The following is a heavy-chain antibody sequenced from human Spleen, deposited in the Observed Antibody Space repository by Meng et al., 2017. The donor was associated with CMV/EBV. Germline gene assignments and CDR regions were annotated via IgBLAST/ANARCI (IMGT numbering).Heavy chain of an antibody. V-gene: IGHV3-7*01. D-gene: IGHD6-19*01. CDR2: IKENGSGK. Sequence: GESLKISCAASGFTFSRWWMNWVRQGPGKGLEWVANIKENGSGKDYVDSVKGRFTVSRDNAKKSLVLQMNSLRAEDTAVYYCARGSAGGWTGWYFDLWGRGTLVTVSS. CDR1: GFTFSRWW. CDR3: ARGSAGGWTGWYFDL. J-gene: IGHJ2*01.